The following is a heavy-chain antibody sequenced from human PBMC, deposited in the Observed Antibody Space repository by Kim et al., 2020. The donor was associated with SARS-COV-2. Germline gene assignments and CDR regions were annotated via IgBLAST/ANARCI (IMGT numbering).Heavy chain of an antibody. D-gene: IGHD4-17*01. Sequence: SVKVSCKASGYTFTSYYMHWVRQAPGQGLEWMGIINPSGGSTSYAQKFQGRVTMTRDTSTSTVYMELSSLRSEDTAVYYCARDPTTVVSLYYYYGMDVWGQGTTVTVSS. V-gene: IGHV1-46*01. J-gene: IGHJ6*02. CDR1: GYTFTSYY. CDR3: ARDPTTVVSLYYYYGMDV. CDR2: INPSGGST.